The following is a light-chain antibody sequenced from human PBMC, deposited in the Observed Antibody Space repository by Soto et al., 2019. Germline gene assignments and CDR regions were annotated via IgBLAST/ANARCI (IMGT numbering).Light chain of an antibody. CDR1: ESVTSN. Sequence: ELVFTQSPGTLSLSPGERATLSCRASESVTSNYIAWYQQKPGQAPRLLIYGASTRATGIPARFSGSGSGTEFTLIISSLQSEDSAVYYCQQYNSWLWTFGQGTKVDI. V-gene: IGKV3-15*01. CDR3: QQYNSWLWT. CDR2: GAS. J-gene: IGKJ1*01.